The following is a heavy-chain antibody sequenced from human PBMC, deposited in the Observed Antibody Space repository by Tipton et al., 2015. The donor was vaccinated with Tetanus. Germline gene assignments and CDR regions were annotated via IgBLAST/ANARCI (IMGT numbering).Heavy chain of an antibody. CDR2: IYYSGST. CDR3: ARDRHYCRGGNCYQDWFDP. D-gene: IGHD2-15*01. V-gene: IGHV4-39*02. J-gene: IGHJ5*02. CDR1: GDSVSSSRYY. Sequence: TLSLTCTVSGDSVSSSRYYWGWIRQPPGKGLEWIGRIYYSGSTSYNPSLKSRVTISVDTSKNQFSLELNSVTAADTAVYYCARDRHYCRGGNCYQDWFDPWGQGTLVTVSS.